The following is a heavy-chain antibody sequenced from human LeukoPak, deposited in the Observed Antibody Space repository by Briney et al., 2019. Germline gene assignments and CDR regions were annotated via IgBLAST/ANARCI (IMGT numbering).Heavy chain of an antibody. J-gene: IGHJ4*02. CDR1: GFTFSSSG. Sequence: GGSLRLSCAASGFTFSSSGMSWVRQAPGKGLEWVSAISGSGGSTYYADSVKGRFTISRDNSKNTLYLQMNSLRAEDTAVYYCAKVADSSGYYYFDYWGQGTLVTVSS. V-gene: IGHV3-23*01. D-gene: IGHD3-22*01. CDR3: AKVADSSGYYYFDY. CDR2: ISGSGGST.